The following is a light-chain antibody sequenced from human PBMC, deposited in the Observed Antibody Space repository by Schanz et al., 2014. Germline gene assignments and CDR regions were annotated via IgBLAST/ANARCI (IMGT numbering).Light chain of an antibody. Sequence: QSVLTQSPSASASLGASVKLTCTLSSGHSSYAIAWHQQQPEKGPRYLMRLNSDGSHSKGDGVPDRFSGSSYEAERYLTSPSLLCEEEREYYCQTWRPGPHRVFGGGTQLTVL. CDR2: LNSDGSH. CDR1: SGHSSYA. CDR3: QTWRPGPHRV. V-gene: IGLV4-69*01. J-gene: IGLJ3*02.